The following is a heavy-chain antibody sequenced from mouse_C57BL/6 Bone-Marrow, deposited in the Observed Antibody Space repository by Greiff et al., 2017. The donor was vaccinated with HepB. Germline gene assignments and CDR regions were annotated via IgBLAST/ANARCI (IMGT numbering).Heavy chain of an antibody. CDR1: GYTFTEYT. D-gene: IGHD2-10*02. V-gene: IGHV1-62-2*01. CDR3: ARHEEGGYGNYEYFDV. Sequence: QVQLKQSGAELVKPGASVKLSCKASGYTFTEYTIHWVKQRSGQGLEWIGWFYPGSGSIKYNEKFKDKATLTADKSSSTVYMGLSRLTSEDSAVYFCARHEEGGYGNYEYFDVWGTGTTVTVSS. J-gene: IGHJ1*03. CDR2: FYPGSGSI.